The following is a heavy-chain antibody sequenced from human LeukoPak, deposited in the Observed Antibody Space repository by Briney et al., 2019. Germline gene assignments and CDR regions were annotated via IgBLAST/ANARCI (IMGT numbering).Heavy chain of an antibody. D-gene: IGHD6-13*01. V-gene: IGHV4-61*02. J-gene: IGHJ4*02. CDR1: GGSISSGSYY. CDR3: ARELAAAIFY. CDR2: IYTSGST. Sequence: PSQTLSLTCTVSGGSISSGSYYWSWIRQPAGKGLEWIGRIYTSGSTNYNPSLKSRVTISVDTSKNQFSLKLSSVTAADTAVYYCARELAAAIFYWGQGTLVTVS.